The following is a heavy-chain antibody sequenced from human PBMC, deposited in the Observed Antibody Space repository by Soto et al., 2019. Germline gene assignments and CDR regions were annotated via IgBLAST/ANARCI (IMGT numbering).Heavy chain of an antibody. J-gene: IGHJ4*02. CDR1: GFTFSNSW. CDR2: INADGTST. Sequence: SVRLSCAASGFTFSNSWMHWVRQVSGKGLEWVSRINADGTSTSYADSVKGRFTISRDNAKNTLYLHVNSLRAEDTAVYYCVKVLARGVGVPRFYFDSWGQGALVTVSS. V-gene: IGHV3-74*01. CDR3: VKVLARGVGVPRFYFDS. D-gene: IGHD2-2*01.